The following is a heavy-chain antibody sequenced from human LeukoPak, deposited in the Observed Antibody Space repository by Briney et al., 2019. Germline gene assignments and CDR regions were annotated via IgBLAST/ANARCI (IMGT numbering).Heavy chain of an antibody. J-gene: IGHJ3*02. Sequence: SVKVSCKASGGTLSSYAISWVRQAPGQGLEWMGGIIPIFGTANYAQKFQGRVTITADESTSTAYMELRSLRSDDTAVYYCARRYDYVWGRPDIWGQGTMVTVSS. CDR2: IIPIFGTA. D-gene: IGHD3-16*01. CDR3: ARRYDYVWGRPDI. CDR1: GGTLSSYA. V-gene: IGHV1-69*01.